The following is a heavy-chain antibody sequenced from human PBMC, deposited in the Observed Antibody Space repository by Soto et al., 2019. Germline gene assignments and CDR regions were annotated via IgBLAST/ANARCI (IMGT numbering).Heavy chain of an antibody. Sequence: QVQLVESGGGVVQPGRSLRLSCAASVFTFSSCAMHCVRQAPGKGPDWVAVRSYDGSNKYYADSVKGRFTISRDNSKNTLYLQMNSLRTEDKAVYYCARATSGWYKDAFDIWGQGTMVTVSS. CDR2: RSYDGSNK. CDR1: VFTFSSCA. V-gene: IGHV3-30-3*01. D-gene: IGHD6-19*01. J-gene: IGHJ3*02. CDR3: ARATSGWYKDAFDI.